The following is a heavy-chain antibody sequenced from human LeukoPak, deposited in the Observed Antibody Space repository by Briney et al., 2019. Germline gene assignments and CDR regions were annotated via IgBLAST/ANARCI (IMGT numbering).Heavy chain of an antibody. CDR3: AKELNNLGFDY. CDR1: GFTFSTYA. D-gene: IGHD1-14*01. Sequence: PGGSLRLSCAASGFTFSTYAMSWVCQAPGKGLEWVSAISGSGGSTFYADSVKGRFTISRDNSKNTLYLQMNSLRAEDTALYYCAKELNNLGFDYWGQGTLVTVSS. CDR2: ISGSGGST. J-gene: IGHJ4*02. V-gene: IGHV3-23*01.